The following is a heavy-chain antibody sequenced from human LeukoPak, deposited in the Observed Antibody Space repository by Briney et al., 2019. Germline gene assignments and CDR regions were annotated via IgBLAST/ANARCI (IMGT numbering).Heavy chain of an antibody. CDR1: GYSFTSYW. Sequence: GESLKISCKGSGYSFTSYWIGWVRQMPGKGLEWMGIIYPGDSDTRYSPSFQGQVTISADKSISTAYLQWSSLKASDTAMYYCASRVKLGRLLIGGFDIWGQGTMVTVSS. V-gene: IGHV5-51*01. CDR3: ASRVKLGRLLIGGFDI. CDR2: IYPGDSDT. D-gene: IGHD3-16*01. J-gene: IGHJ3*02.